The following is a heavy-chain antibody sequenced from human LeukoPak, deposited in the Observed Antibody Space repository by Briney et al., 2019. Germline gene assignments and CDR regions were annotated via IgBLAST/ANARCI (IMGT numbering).Heavy chain of an antibody. Sequence: SVKVSCKASGGTFSSYAISWVRQAPGQGLEWMGGIIPIFGTANYAQKFQGRVTITADESTSTAYMELSSLRSEDTAVYYCARGTSSSWYYLPVYFDYWGQGTLVTVSS. CDR3: ARGTSSSWYYLPVYFDY. CDR2: IIPIFGTA. D-gene: IGHD6-13*01. CDR1: GGTFSSYA. V-gene: IGHV1-69*13. J-gene: IGHJ4*02.